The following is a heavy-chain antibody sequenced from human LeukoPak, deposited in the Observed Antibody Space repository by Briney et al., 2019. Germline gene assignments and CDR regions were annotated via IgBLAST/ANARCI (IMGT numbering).Heavy chain of an antibody. CDR3: ARDRYDSSGYLYYFDY. D-gene: IGHD3-22*01. CDR2: TSYDGSNK. V-gene: IGHV3-30-3*01. Sequence: GRSLRLSCAASGFTFSSYAMHWVRQAPGKGLEWVAVTSYDGSNKYYADSVKGRFTISRDNSRNTLYLQMNSLRAEDTAVYYCARDRYDSSGYLYYFDYWGQGTLVTVSS. J-gene: IGHJ4*02. CDR1: GFTFSSYA.